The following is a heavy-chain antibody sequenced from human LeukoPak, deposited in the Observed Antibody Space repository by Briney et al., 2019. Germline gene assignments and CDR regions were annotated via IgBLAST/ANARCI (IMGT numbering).Heavy chain of an antibody. CDR3: ARGRYGSGMRRRNWFDP. Sequence: SETLSLTCAVYGGSFSGYYWSWIRQPPGKGLEWIREINHSGSTNYSPSLKSRVTISVDTSKNQFSLKLSSVTAADTAVYYCARGRYGSGMRRRNWFDPWGQGTLVTVSS. D-gene: IGHD3-10*01. CDR1: GGSFSGYY. V-gene: IGHV4-34*01. CDR2: INHSGST. J-gene: IGHJ5*02.